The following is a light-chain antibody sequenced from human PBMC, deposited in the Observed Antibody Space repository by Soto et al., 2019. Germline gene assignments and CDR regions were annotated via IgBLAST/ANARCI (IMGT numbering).Light chain of an antibody. CDR3: LQHNSYPFT. Sequence: DLQMTQSPSTLSASVGDRVTITCRASQSLNNYLAWYQQKPGKAPKRLIYAASSLQSGVPSRFSGSGSGTEFTLTISSLQPEDFATYYCLQHNSYPFTFGQGTLLEIK. V-gene: IGKV1-17*01. CDR2: AAS. CDR1: QSLNNY. J-gene: IGKJ5*01.